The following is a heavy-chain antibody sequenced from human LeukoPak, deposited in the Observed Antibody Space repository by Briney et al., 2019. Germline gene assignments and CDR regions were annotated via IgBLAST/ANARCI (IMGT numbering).Heavy chain of an antibody. CDR3: ARDAGTYFDF. Sequence: PGRSLRLSCAASGFTLRSYDMHWIRQAPGKGLEWVAVISYDGSNKYYADSVKGRLTISRDNAKNSLFLQMNSLRADDTAMYFCARDAGTYFDFWGQGTLVAVSS. CDR2: ISYDGSNK. CDR1: GFTLRSYD. V-gene: IGHV3-30*03. J-gene: IGHJ4*02. D-gene: IGHD1-1*01.